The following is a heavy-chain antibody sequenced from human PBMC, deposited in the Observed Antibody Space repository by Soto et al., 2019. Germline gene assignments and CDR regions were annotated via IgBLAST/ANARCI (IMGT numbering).Heavy chain of an antibody. CDR3: ARGTTTSAFSAMDV. CDR2: IAYDGGNK. J-gene: IGHJ6*02. V-gene: IGHV3-30-3*01. CDR1: GFTFSNNA. Sequence: QVQLVESGGGVVQPGRSLRLSCAASGFTFSNNAMDWVRQAPGKGLEWVAVIAYDGGNKYIAESVKGRFTISRDNSKNTLFLQMNSLRAEDTAVYYCARGTTTSAFSAMDVWGPGTTVTVSS. D-gene: IGHD1-1*01.